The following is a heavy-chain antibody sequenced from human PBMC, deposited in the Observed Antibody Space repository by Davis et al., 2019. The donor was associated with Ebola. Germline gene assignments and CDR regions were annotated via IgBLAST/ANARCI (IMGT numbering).Heavy chain of an antibody. V-gene: IGHV1-46*01. Sequence: ASVKVSCKASGYTFTSYYMHWVRQAPGQGLEWMGIINPSGGSTSYAQKFQGRVTMTRDTSTSTVYMELSSLRSEDTAVYYCASGAYSSSWLVGWFDPWGQGTLVTVSS. CDR2: INPSGGST. CDR1: GYTFTSYY. D-gene: IGHD6-13*01. CDR3: ASGAYSSSWLVGWFDP. J-gene: IGHJ5*01.